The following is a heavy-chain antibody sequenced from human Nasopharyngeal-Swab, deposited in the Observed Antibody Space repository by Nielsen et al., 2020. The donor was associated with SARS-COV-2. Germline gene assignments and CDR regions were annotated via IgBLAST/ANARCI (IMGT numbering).Heavy chain of an antibody. CDR2: TYYRSKWYN. D-gene: IGHD4-17*01. CDR3: ARARGAYGDYYYYYYTDV. Sequence: ISQSPSRGLEWLGRTYYRSKWYNDYAVSVKSRITINPDTSKNQFSLHLNSVTPEDTAVYYCARARGAYGDYYYYYYTDVWGKGTTVTVSS. V-gene: IGHV6-1*01. J-gene: IGHJ6*03.